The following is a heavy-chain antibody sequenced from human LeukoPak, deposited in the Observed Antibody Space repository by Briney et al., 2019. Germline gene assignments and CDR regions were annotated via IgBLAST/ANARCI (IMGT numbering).Heavy chain of an antibody. CDR3: ARERRKNSGSYGAFDI. Sequence: SETLSLTCTVSGGSISSGSYYWSWIRQPAGKGLEWIGRIYTSGSPNYNPSLKSRVTISVDTSKNQFSLKLSSVTAADTAVYYCARERRKNSGSYGAFDIWGQGTMVTVSS. CDR1: GGSISSGSYY. J-gene: IGHJ3*02. D-gene: IGHD1-26*01. V-gene: IGHV4-61*02. CDR2: IYTSGSP.